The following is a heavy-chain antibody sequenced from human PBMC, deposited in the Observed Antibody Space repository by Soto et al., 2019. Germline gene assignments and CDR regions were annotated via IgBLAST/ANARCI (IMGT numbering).Heavy chain of an antibody. CDR3: ARGGRGSGLYFLYYFDL. Sequence: NPSETLSLTCSVSAGSLSNYYWTWIRQSPGKGLEWIGEIYHTGSTKYNPSLKSRVAISVDMSKNQFSLTVRSVTPADTAVYYCARGGRGSGLYFLYYFDLWGQGTLVTVSS. J-gene: IGHJ4*02. CDR2: IYHTGST. CDR1: AGSLSNYY. D-gene: IGHD3-9*01. V-gene: IGHV4-59*01.